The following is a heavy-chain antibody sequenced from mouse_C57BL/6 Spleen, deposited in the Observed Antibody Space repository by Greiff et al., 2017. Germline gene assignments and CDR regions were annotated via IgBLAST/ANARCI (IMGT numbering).Heavy chain of an antibody. Sequence: QVQLQQSGPELVKPGASVKISCKASGYAFSSSWMNWVKQRPGKGLEWIGRIYPGDGDTNYNGKFKGKATLTADKSSSPAYMQLSSLTSEDSAVYFCARGDSSGPWFAYWGQGTLVTVSA. CDR1: GYAFSSSW. D-gene: IGHD3-2*02. J-gene: IGHJ3*01. CDR3: ARGDSSGPWFAY. V-gene: IGHV1-82*01. CDR2: IYPGDGDT.